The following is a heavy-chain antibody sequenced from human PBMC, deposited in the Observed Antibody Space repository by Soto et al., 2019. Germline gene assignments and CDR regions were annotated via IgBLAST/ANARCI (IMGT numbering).Heavy chain of an antibody. CDR2: VYYTGST. Sequence: SETLSLTCTVSGASIRSTDYYWSWIRQAPGKGLEWIGYVYYTGSTYYNPSLMSRLTISVDTSRNQFSLKLSSVTAADTAVYFCAREGGEYYDSSGYWHHWFDTWGQGTLVTVSS. D-gene: IGHD3-22*01. CDR1: GASIRSTDYY. V-gene: IGHV4-30-4*01. CDR3: AREGGEYYDSSGYWHHWFDT. J-gene: IGHJ5*02.